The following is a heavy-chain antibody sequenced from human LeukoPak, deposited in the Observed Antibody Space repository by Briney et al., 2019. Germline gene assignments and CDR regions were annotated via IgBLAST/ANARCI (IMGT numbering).Heavy chain of an antibody. V-gene: IGHV3-23*01. CDR1: GFTFTSYA. Sequence: GGSLRLSCAASGFTFTSYAMSWVRQAPGKGLEWVSAISGSGGSTYYADSVKGRFTISRDNSKNTLYLQMNSLRAEDTAVYYCAKVGVTYYDFWSGYLNYWGQGTLVTVSS. J-gene: IGHJ4*02. CDR2: ISGSGGST. CDR3: AKVGVTYYDFWSGYLNY. D-gene: IGHD3-3*01.